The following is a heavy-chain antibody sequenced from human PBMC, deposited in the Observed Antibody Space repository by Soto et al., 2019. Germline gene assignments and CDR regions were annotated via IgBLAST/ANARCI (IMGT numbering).Heavy chain of an antibody. CDR2: ISSSSSAI. D-gene: IGHD3-22*01. V-gene: IGHV3-48*02. J-gene: IGHJ3*02. CDR3: ARTDDSSGYYYDAFDI. Sequence: VQLMESGGGVVQPGRSLRLSCAASGLTFSTYSMNWVRQAPGKGLEWVSYISSSSSAIYYTDSVKGRFTISRDNAKNSLYLQMNSLRDEDTAVYYCARTDDSSGYYYDAFDIWGQGTVVTVSS. CDR1: GLTFSTYS.